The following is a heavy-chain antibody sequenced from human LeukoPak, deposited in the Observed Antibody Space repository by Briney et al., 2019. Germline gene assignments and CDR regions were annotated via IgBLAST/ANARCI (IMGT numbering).Heavy chain of an antibody. D-gene: IGHD6-19*01. CDR2: ISGSGGST. CDR1: EFTFSNYA. J-gene: IGHJ4*02. CDR3: AKDRSIHNNGWGTYSAFDY. Sequence: PGGSLRLSCTVSEFTFSNYAMSWVRQAPGKGLEWVSGISGSGGSTHYADSVKGRFTISRDNSKNTLYLQMNSLRAEDTAVYYCAKDRSIHNNGWGTYSAFDYWGQGTQVTASS. V-gene: IGHV3-23*01.